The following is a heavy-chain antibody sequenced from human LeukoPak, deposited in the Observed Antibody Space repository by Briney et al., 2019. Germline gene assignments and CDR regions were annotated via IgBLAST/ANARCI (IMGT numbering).Heavy chain of an antibody. Sequence: GASVKVSCKASGGTFSSYAISWVRQAPGHGLEWMGGIIPIFGTANYAQKFQGRVTITADESTSTAYMELSSLRSEDTAVYYCARRMREYCTNGVCSLDAFDIWGQGTMVTVSS. CDR2: IIPIFGTA. J-gene: IGHJ3*02. CDR1: GGTFSSYA. D-gene: IGHD2-8*01. CDR3: ARRMREYCTNGVCSLDAFDI. V-gene: IGHV1-69*13.